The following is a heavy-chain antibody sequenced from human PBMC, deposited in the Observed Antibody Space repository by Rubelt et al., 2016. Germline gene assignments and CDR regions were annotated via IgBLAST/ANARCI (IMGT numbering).Heavy chain of an antibody. CDR1: GGSFSGYY. D-gene: IGHD6-6*01. Sequence: QVQLQQWGAGLLKPSETLSLTCAVYGGSFSGYYWSWIRQPPGKGLEWIGEINHSGSTNYNPSLKSRVTISVDTSKNQFSLKLSSVTAADTAVYYCASSIAARPPDYWGQGTLVTVSS. CDR3: ASSIAARPPDY. J-gene: IGHJ4*02. CDR2: INHSGST. V-gene: IGHV4-34*01.